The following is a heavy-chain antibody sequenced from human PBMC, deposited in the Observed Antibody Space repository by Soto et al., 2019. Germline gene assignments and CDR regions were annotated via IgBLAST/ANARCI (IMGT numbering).Heavy chain of an antibody. V-gene: IGHV3-23*01. Sequence: GGSLRLSCAASGFTFSSYAMSWVRQAPGEGLEWVSAISGSGGSTYYADSVKGRFTISRDNSKNTLYLQMNSLRAEDTAVYYCAKGGRWELRTWFDPWGQGTLVTVSS. J-gene: IGHJ5*02. CDR1: GFTFSSYA. CDR3: AKGGRWELRTWFDP. D-gene: IGHD1-26*01. CDR2: ISGSGGST.